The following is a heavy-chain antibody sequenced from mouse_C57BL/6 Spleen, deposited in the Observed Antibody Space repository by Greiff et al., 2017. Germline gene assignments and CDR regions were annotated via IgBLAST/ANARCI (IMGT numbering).Heavy chain of an antibody. CDR3: ARSYYGSSYWYCDV. J-gene: IGHJ1*03. Sequence: QVQLPQPGAELVKPGASVKLSCKASGYTFTSYWMHWVKPRPGQGLEWIGMIHPNSGSTNDNEKFKSKATLTVDKSSSTAYMQLSSLTSEDSAVYYCARSYYGSSYWYCDVWGTGTTVTVSS. CDR1: GYTFTSYW. D-gene: IGHD1-1*01. CDR2: IHPNSGST. V-gene: IGHV1-64*01.